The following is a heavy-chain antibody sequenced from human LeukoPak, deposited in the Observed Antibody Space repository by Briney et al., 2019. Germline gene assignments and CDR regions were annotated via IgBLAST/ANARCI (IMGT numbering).Heavy chain of an antibody. CDR1: GGSFSGYY. CDR2: INHSGST. J-gene: IGHJ4*02. D-gene: IGHD3-22*01. V-gene: IGHV4-34*01. Sequence: SETLSLTCAVYGGSFSGYYWSWIRQPPGKGLEWIGEINHSGSTNYNPSLKSRVTISVDTSKNQFSLKLSSVTAADTAVYYCARGGSNGPYYDSSGYYENFDYWGQGTLVTVSS. CDR3: ARGGSNGPYYDSSGYYENFDY.